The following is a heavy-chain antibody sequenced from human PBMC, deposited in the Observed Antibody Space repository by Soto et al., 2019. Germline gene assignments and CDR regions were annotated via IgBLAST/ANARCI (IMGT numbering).Heavy chain of an antibody. V-gene: IGHV1-69*13. CDR1: GGTFSSYA. D-gene: IGHD5-18*01. CDR3: ARVRVGYSYGPNYYYGMDV. CDR2: IIPIFGTA. J-gene: IGHJ6*02. Sequence: SVKVSCKASGGTFSSYAISWVRQAPGQGLEWMGGIIPIFGTANYAQKFQGRVTITADESTSTAYMELSSLRSEDTAVYYCARVRVGYSYGPNYYYGMDVWGQGTTVTVSS.